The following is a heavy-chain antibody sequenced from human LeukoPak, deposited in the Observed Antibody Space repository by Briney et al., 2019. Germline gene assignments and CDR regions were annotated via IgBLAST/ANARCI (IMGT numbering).Heavy chain of an antibody. D-gene: IGHD3-3*01. CDR3: ARGIGVWANFYYYYMDV. Sequence: PSETLSLTCTVSGGSISSYYWSWIRQPPGKGLEWIGYIYYSGSTNYNPSLKSRVTISVDTSKNQFSLKLSSVTAADTAVYYCARGIGVWANFYYYYMDVWGKGTTVTVSS. V-gene: IGHV4-59*01. CDR2: IYYSGST. J-gene: IGHJ6*03. CDR1: GGSISSYY.